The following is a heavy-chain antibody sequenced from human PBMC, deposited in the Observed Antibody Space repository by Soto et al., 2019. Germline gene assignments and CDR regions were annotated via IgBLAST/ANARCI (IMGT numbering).Heavy chain of an antibody. D-gene: IGHD1-7*01. J-gene: IGHJ3*02. CDR3: ATHRPYNWNFLPPTPACDI. CDR1: GGSISSSSYY. V-gene: IGHV4-39*01. CDR2: IYYSGST. Sequence: SETLSLTCTVSGGSISSSSYYWGWIRQPPGKGLEWIGSIYYSGSTYYNPSLKSRVTISVDTSKNQFSLKLSSVTAADTAVYYCATHRPYNWNFLPPTPACDIWGQGTMVTVSS.